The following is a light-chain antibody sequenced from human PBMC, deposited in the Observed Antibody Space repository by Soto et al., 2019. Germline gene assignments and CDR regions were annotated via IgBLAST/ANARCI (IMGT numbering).Light chain of an antibody. CDR2: RNN. V-gene: IGLV1-47*01. CDR1: SSNIGSNF. CDR3: ATWDDDVTGPV. Sequence: QSVLTQPPSASGTPGQRVTISCSGSSSNIGSNFVYWYQQFPGTAPKLLIYRNNQRPSGVPDRFSGSKSGTSASLAISGLRSEDEADYYCATWDDDVTGPVFGGGTKLTVL. J-gene: IGLJ3*02.